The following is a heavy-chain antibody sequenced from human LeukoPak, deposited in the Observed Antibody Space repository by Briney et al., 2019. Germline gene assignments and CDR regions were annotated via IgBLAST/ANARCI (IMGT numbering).Heavy chain of an antibody. CDR1: GASFSGYY. CDR3: ARVGPRLVTRAFDI. J-gene: IGHJ3*02. CDR2: INHSGST. Sequence: SETLSLTCAVYGASFSGYYTGWIRQPPGKGLGWVGEINHSGSTNYNPSLKRRVTTSVDPSKHQFSLKLSAVTAVDTGVYYCARVGPRLVTRAFDIWGQGTMVTVSS. D-gene: IGHD4-11*01. V-gene: IGHV4-34*01.